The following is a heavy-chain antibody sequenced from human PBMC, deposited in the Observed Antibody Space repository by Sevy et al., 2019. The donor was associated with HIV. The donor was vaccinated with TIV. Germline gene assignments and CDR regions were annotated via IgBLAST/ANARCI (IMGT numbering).Heavy chain of an antibody. CDR1: GGSFSGYY. J-gene: IGHJ5*02. Sequence: SDTLSLTCAVYGGSFSGYYWSWIRQPPGKGLEWIGEINHSGSTNYNPSLKSRVTISVDTSKNQFSLKLSSVTAADTAVYYCARGFRAGGRTQSLKHAHTGRRWFDPWGQGTLVTVSS. CDR2: INHSGST. CDR3: ARGFRAGGRTQSLKHAHTGRRWFDP. D-gene: IGHD2-15*01. V-gene: IGHV4-34*01.